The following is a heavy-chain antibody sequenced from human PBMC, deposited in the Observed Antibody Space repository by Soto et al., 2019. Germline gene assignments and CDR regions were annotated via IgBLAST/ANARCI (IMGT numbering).Heavy chain of an antibody. CDR2: ISYDGSNK. Sequence: GGSLRLSCAASGLTFSSYAMHWVRQAPGKGLEWVAVISYDGSNKYYADSVKGRFTISRDNSKNTLYLQMNSLRAEDTAVYYRARVYSGSYIRDYYYYGMDVWGQGTTVTVSS. CDR1: GLTFSSYA. CDR3: ARVYSGSYIRDYYYYGMDV. D-gene: IGHD1-26*01. V-gene: IGHV3-30-3*01. J-gene: IGHJ6*02.